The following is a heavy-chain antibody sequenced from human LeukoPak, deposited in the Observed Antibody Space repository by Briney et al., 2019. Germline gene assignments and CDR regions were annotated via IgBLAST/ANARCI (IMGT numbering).Heavy chain of an antibody. J-gene: IGHJ6*03. CDR2: INSDGSST. CDR3: ARVAGIAARPPRLYYYYYYMDV. Sequence: GGSLRLSCAASGFTFSSYWMHWVRQAPGKGLVWVSRINSDGSSTSYADSVKGRFTISRDNAKNTLYLQMNSLRAEDTAVYYCARVAGIAARPPRLYYYYYYMDVWGKGTTVTVSS. D-gene: IGHD6-6*01. V-gene: IGHV3-74*01. CDR1: GFTFSSYW.